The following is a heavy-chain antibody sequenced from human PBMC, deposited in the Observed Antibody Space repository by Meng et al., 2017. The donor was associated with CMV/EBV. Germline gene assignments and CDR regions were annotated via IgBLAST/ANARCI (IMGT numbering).Heavy chain of an antibody. Sequence: SVTVSCQASGGTFSSYPIRWVRQAPGQGLEWMGGIIPIFSTADYAQKFQGRVTITTDESTSTAYMELSSLRSEDTAVYYCAGDVLGYCSGGSCYGFDYWGQGTLVTVSS. J-gene: IGHJ4*02. CDR1: GGTFSSYP. CDR2: IIPIFSTA. CDR3: AGDVLGYCSGGSCYGFDY. V-gene: IGHV1-69*05. D-gene: IGHD2-15*01.